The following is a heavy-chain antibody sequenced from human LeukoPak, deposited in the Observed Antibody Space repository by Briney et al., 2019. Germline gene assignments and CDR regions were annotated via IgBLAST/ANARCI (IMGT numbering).Heavy chain of an antibody. CDR3: ARDIVAARPVYYFDY. Sequence: PGRSLRLSCAASGFTFSSYAMHWVRQAPGKGLEWVAVISYDGSNKYYADSAKGRFTISRDNSKNTLYLQMNSLRAEDTAVYYCARDIVAARPVYYFDYWGQGTLVTVSS. V-gene: IGHV3-30-3*01. D-gene: IGHD6-6*01. CDR2: ISYDGSNK. J-gene: IGHJ4*02. CDR1: GFTFSSYA.